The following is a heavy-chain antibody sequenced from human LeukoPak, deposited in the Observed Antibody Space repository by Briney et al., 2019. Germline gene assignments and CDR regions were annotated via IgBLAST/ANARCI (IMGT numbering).Heavy chain of an antibody. Sequence: SSQTLSLTYTLDCCSISRGGYYWSWIRQHPGKGLEWIGYIYYSGSTYYNPSLKSRVTISVDTSKNQFSLKLSSVTAADTAVYYCAREPRTIKHEGKSYGINAWGQGTTVTVSS. V-gene: IGHV4-31*03. J-gene: IGHJ6*02. CDR3: AREPRTIKHEGKSYGINA. CDR1: CCSISRGGYY. CDR2: IYYSGST.